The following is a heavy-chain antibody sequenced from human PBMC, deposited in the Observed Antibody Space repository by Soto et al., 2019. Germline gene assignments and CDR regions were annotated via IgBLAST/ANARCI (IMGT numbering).Heavy chain of an antibody. CDR3: ARGSPSTTGTPFDY. CDR2: IYYSGST. Sequence: PSETLSLTCTVSGGSISSGGYYWSWIRQHPGKGLEWIGYIYYSGSTYYNPSLKSRVTISVDTSKNQFSLKLSSVTAADTAVYYCARGSPSTTGTPFDYWGQGTLVTVSS. J-gene: IGHJ4*02. V-gene: IGHV4-31*03. D-gene: IGHD1-1*01. CDR1: GGSISSGGYY.